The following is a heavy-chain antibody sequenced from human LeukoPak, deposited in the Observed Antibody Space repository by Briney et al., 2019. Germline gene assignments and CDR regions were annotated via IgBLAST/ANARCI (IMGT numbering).Heavy chain of an antibody. V-gene: IGHV3-23*01. CDR1: GFTFSSYA. Sequence: PGGSLRLSCAASGFTFSSYAMSWVRQAPGKGLEWVSAISGSGGSTYYADSVKGRFTISRDNSKNTLYLQMNSLRAEDTAVYYCAKIDLGLYDYVWGSYYFDYWGQGTLVTVSS. J-gene: IGHJ4*02. CDR2: ISGSGGST. D-gene: IGHD3-16*01. CDR3: AKIDLGLYDYVWGSYYFDY.